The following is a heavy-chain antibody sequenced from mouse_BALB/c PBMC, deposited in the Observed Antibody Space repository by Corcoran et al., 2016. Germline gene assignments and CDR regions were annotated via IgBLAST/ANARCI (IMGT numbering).Heavy chain of an antibody. D-gene: IGHD2-4*01. J-gene: IGHJ3*01. CDR3: ARRDYDYTWVAY. Sequence: EIQLQQSGPELMKPGASVKISCKASGYSFTSYYMHWVKQSHGKSLEWIGYIDPFNGGTSYNQKFKGKATLTVDKSSSTAYMHLSSLTSEDSAVYYCARRDYDYTWVAYWGQGTLVTVSA. CDR2: IDPFNGGT. V-gene: IGHV1S135*01. CDR1: GYSFTSYY.